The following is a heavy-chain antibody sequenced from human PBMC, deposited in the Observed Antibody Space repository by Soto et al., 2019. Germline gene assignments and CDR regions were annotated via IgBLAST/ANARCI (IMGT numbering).Heavy chain of an antibody. J-gene: IGHJ6*03. V-gene: IGHV3-74*01. CDR3: ARGDCVGGTCYSLAGSFYYYMDV. Sequence: EVKLVESGGGLVQPGGSLRLSCAASGFTFSNYWMYWVRQAPGKGLVWVSRINSDGSVSIYADSVKGRLTISRDKVKNTLYLQMNSLRVEDTAVYYCARGDCVGGTCYSLAGSFYYYMDVWGKGTTVTVFS. CDR2: INSDGSVS. D-gene: IGHD2-15*01. CDR1: GFTFSNYW.